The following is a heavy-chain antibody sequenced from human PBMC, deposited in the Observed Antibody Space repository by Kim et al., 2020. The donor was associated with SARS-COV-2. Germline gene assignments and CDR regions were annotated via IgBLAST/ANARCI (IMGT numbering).Heavy chain of an antibody. D-gene: IGHD2-2*01. V-gene: IGHV1-2*02. J-gene: IGHJ6*02. CDR1: GYTFTGYY. CDR3: AREGGYCSSTSCYPGIGSGYDYHYYYYGMDV. CDR2: INPNSGGT. Sequence: ASVKVSCKASGYTFTGYYMHWVRQAPGQGLEWMGWINPNSGGTNYAQKFQGRVTMTRDTSISTAYMELSRLRSDDTAVYYCAREGGYCSSTSCYPGIGSGYDYHYYYYGMDVWGQGTTVTVSS.